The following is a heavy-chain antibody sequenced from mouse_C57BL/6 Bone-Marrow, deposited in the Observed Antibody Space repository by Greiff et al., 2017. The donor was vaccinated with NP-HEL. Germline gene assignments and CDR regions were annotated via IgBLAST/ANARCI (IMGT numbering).Heavy chain of an antibody. J-gene: IGHJ1*03. CDR1: GYSITSGYD. Sequence: EVKLQESGPGMVKPSQSLSLTCTVTGYSITSGYDWHWIRHFPGNKLEWMGYISYSGSTNYNPSLKSRISITHDTSKNHFFLKLNSVTTEDTATYYCARGYYDYPYFDVWGTGTTVTVSS. CDR3: ARGYYDYPYFDV. D-gene: IGHD2-4*01. CDR2: ISYSGST. V-gene: IGHV3-1*01.